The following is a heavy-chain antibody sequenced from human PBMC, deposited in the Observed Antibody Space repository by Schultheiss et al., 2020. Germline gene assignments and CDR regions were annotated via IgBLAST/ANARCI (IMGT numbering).Heavy chain of an antibody. CDR3: AGYRGTMKVDAFDI. CDR1: GFTFSSYS. CDR2: ISSSSSYI. Sequence: GGSLRLSCAASGFTFSSYSMNWVRQAPGKGLEWVSSISSSSSYIYYADSVKGRFTISRDNAKNSLYLQMNSLRAEDTAVYYCAGYRGTMKVDAFDIWGQGTMVTVSS. J-gene: IGHJ3*02. V-gene: IGHV3-21*01. D-gene: IGHD3-22*01.